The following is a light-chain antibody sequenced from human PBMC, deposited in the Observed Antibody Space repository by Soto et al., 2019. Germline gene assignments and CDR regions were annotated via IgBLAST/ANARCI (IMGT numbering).Light chain of an antibody. CDR2: DAS. Sequence: DIQMTQSPSTLSASVGARVTITCRASQSISRWLTWYQQKPGQAPKVLIYDASSLESGVPSRFSGSGSGTEFTLTITSLQPDDSATYYCQQYNSPATFGQVTMLEIK. CDR3: QQYNSPAT. V-gene: IGKV1-5*01. J-gene: IGKJ2*01. CDR1: QSISRW.